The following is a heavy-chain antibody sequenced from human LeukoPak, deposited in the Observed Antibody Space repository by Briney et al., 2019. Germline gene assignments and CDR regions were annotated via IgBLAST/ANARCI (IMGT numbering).Heavy chain of an antibody. CDR3: ARARQQLVQGVDY. D-gene: IGHD6-13*01. J-gene: IGHJ4*02. V-gene: IGHV1-2*06. Sequence: VSVKVSCKASGYTFTGYYMHWVRQAPGQGLEWMGRINPNSGGTNYAHKFQGRVTMTRDTSISTAYMELSRLRSDDTAVYYCARARQQLVQGVDYWGQGTLVTVSS. CDR1: GYTFTGYY. CDR2: INPNSGGT.